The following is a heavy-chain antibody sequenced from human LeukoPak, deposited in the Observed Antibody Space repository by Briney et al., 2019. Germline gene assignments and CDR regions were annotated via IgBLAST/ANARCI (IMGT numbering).Heavy chain of an antibody. V-gene: IGHV1-18*01. CDR1: GYTFTSYG. D-gene: IGHD4-17*01. CDR2: INPYNGNT. J-gene: IGHJ4*02. Sequence: VSVKVSCKASGYTFTSYGISWVRQAPGQGLECMGWINPYNGNTNYALKVQGTVTMTTDTSTSTAYLELRSLRSDDTAIYYCAREIYGRFDYWGQGTLVTVSS. CDR3: AREIYGRFDY.